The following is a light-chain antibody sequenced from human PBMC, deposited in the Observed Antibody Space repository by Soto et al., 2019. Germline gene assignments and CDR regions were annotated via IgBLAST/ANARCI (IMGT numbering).Light chain of an antibody. CDR3: QQLNSYPLT. CDR1: QGINTY. J-gene: IGKJ4*01. V-gene: IGKV1-9*01. CDR2: AAS. Sequence: DIQLTQSPSFLSASVGDRVTITCRASQGINTYLAWYQQKPGKAPKLLIYAASTLQSGVPSRFSGSGSGTEFTLTISSLQPEDFATSYCQQLNSYPLTFGGGTKVEIK.